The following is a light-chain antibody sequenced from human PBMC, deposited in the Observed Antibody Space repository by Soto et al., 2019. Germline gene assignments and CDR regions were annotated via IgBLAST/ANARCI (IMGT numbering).Light chain of an antibody. V-gene: IGLV2-23*01. J-gene: IGLJ2*01. CDR3: CSDAGRLVV. CDR1: SSDVGSYNL. Sequence: QSALTQPASVSGSPGQSITISCTGTSSDVGSYNLVSWYQQHPGKAPKLMIYEGSKRPSGVSNRFSGSKSGNTASLTISGLQAEDEADDYCCSDAGRLVVFGGGTKLTVL. CDR2: EGS.